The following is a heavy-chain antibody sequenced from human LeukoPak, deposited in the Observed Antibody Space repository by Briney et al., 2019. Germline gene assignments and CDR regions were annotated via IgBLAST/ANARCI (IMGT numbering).Heavy chain of an antibody. V-gene: IGHV1-2*02. Sequence: ASVKVSCKASGYTFTGYYMHWVRQAPGQGLEWMGWINPNSGGTIYAQKFQGRVTMTRDTSISTAYMELSSLKSDDTAVHYCARVAMSGIGSDDFWGQGTLVPASS. J-gene: IGHJ4*02. CDR2: INPNSGGT. D-gene: IGHD1-26*01. CDR3: ARVAMSGIGSDDF. CDR1: GYTFTGYY.